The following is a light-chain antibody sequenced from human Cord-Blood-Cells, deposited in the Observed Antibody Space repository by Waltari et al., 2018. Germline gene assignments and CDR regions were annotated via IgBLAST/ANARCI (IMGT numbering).Light chain of an antibody. CDR3: QQYNSYSWT. CDR1: QSVSSSY. V-gene: IGKV3-20*01. J-gene: IGKJ1*01. CDR2: GSS. Sequence: EIVLTQSPGTLSLSPGERATLSCRASQSVSSSYLAWDQQKPGQAPRLLIYGSSSRATGIPDRFSGSGSGTEFTLTISSRQPDDFATYYCQQYNSYSWTFGQGTKVEIK.